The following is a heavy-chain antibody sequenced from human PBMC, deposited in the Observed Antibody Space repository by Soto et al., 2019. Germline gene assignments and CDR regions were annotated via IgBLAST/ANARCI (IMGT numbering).Heavy chain of an antibody. V-gene: IGHV3-33*01. CDR1: GFTFSSYG. D-gene: IGHD2-21*01. CDR2: IWYDGSNK. J-gene: IGHJ6*03. CDR3: ARDPIGSGNYYYYYMDV. Sequence: GGSLRLSCAASGFTFSSYGMHWVRQAPGKGLEWVAVIWYDGSNKYYADSVKGRFTISRDNSKNTLYLQMNSLRAEDTAVYYCARDPIGSGNYYYYYMDVWGKGTTVTVSS.